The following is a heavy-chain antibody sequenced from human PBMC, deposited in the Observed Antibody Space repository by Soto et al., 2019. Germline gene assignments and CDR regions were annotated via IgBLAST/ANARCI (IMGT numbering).Heavy chain of an antibody. V-gene: IGHV1-18*01. Sequence: ASVQVSCKASGYTFSSFGSNWVRQAPGQGLEWMGWISAYSGNTNYAQRFQGRVTMTTDTSTTTAYMELTSLRSDDTAVYYCARPLDYYYYAMEVRGQGTTVTGSS. CDR1: GYTFSSFG. J-gene: IGHJ6*02. CDR2: ISAYSGNT. CDR3: ARPLDYYYYAMEV.